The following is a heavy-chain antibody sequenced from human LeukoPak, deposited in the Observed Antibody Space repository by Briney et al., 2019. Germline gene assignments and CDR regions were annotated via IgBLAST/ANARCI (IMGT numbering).Heavy chain of an antibody. V-gene: IGHV4-38-2*02. CDR1: GYSISSGYY. J-gene: IGHJ4*02. CDR3: ARVSGYGSGSYYKKGKYYFDY. D-gene: IGHD3-10*01. Sequence: SETLSLTCTVSGYSISSGYYWGWIRQPPGKGLEWIGSIYHSGSTYYNPSLKSRVTISVDTSKNQFSLKLSSVTAADTAVYYCARVSGYGSGSYYKKGKYYFDYWGQGTLVTVSS. CDR2: IYHSGST.